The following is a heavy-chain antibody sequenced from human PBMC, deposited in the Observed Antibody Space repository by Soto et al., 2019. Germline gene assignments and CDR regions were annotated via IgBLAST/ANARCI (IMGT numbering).Heavy chain of an antibody. D-gene: IGHD2-21*01. CDR1: GYMFTGKF. Sequence: QVQLVQSGAEVKKPGASVKVSCKASGYMFTGKFEHWIRQAPGQGPEWIGWMNSNTGGTNYAQNLQGRVSLTRDTSINTAYMELSNLRFDDTALYYCATTRLPDRGAYSPNDAFDIWGQGTMVTVSS. CDR2: MNSNTGGT. V-gene: IGHV1-2*02. J-gene: IGHJ3*02. CDR3: ATTRLPDRGAYSPNDAFDI.